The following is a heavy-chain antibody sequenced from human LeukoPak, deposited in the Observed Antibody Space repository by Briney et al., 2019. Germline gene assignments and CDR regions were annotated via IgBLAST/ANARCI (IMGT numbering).Heavy chain of an antibody. CDR3: AKDRGPYCSSTSCYGTASSD. V-gene: IGHV3-23*01. D-gene: IGHD2-2*01. J-gene: IGHJ4*02. CDR2: ISGSGGST. Sequence: GGSLRLSCAASGFRFSDFTMTWVRQAPGKGLEWVSAISGSGGSTYYADSVKGRFTISRDNSKNTLYLQMNSLRAEDTAVYYCAKDRGPYCSSTSCYGTASSDWGQGTLVTVSS. CDR1: GFRFSDFT.